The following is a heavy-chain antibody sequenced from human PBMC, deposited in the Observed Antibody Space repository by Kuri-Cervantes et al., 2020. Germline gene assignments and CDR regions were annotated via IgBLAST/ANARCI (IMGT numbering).Heavy chain of an antibody. CDR3: ASSPTIFGVVTNADLYYFDY. Sequence: GESLKISCAASGFTFSSYSMNWVRQAPGKGLEWVSSISSSSSYIYYADSVKGRFTISRDNAKNSLYLQMSSLRSEDTAVYYCASSPTIFGVVTNADLYYFDYWGQGTLVTVSS. CDR2: ISSSSSYI. CDR1: GFTFSSYS. J-gene: IGHJ4*02. V-gene: IGHV3-21*04. D-gene: IGHD3-3*01.